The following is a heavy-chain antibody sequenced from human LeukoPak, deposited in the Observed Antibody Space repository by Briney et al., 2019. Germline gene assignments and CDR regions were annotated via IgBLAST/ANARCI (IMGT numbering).Heavy chain of an antibody. CDR1: GGSISSSSYY. D-gene: IGHD6-6*01. V-gene: IGHV4-39*01. CDR3: ARTPSSSGYYYYYGMDV. Sequence: SETLSLTCTVSGGSISSSSYYWGWIRQPPGKGLEWIGSIYYSGSTYYNPSLKSQVTISVDTSKNQFSLKLSSVTAADTAVYYCARTPSSSGYYYYYGMDVWGQGTTVTVSS. J-gene: IGHJ6*02. CDR2: IYYSGST.